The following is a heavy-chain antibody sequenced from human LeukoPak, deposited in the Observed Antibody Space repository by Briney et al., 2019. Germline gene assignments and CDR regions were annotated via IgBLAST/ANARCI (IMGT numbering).Heavy chain of an antibody. V-gene: IGHV3-30*18. J-gene: IGHJ4*02. CDR3: AKYSGSERGLDY. D-gene: IGHD1-26*01. CDR1: GFTFSSYG. Sequence: GGSLRLSCAASGFTFSSYGMHWVRQAPGRGLEWVAVISYDGSNKYYADSVKGRFTISRDNSKNTPYLQMNSLRAEDTAVYYCAKYSGSERGLDYWGQGTLVTVSS. CDR2: ISYDGSNK.